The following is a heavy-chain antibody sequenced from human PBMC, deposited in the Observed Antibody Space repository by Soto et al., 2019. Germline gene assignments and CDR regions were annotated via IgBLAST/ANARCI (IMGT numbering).Heavy chain of an antibody. V-gene: IGHV4-30-2*01. Sequence: SDTLSLTCTVSGGSISSGNFSWTWIRQPPGKGLEWIAYIFHTGSTFYNSSLKPRVSISVDRSKNQFSLKLKSVTETDTAVYYCARVKVGDLFRFNWFFDLWGRGTLVNVSS. CDR3: ARVKVGDLFRFNWFFDL. J-gene: IGHJ2*01. CDR1: GGSISSGNFS. D-gene: IGHD3-3*01. CDR2: IFHTGST.